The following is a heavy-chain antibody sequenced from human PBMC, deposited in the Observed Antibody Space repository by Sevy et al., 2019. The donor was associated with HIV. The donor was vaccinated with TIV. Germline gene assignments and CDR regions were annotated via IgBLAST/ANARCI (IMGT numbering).Heavy chain of an antibody. Sequence: SETLSLTCAVSGYSISSGYYWGWIRQPPGKGLEWIGSIYHSGSTYYNPSLKSRVTISVDTSKNQFSLKLSSVTAADTAVYYCARDGGAMVRGPNYYYYGMDVWGQWTTVTVSS. D-gene: IGHD3-10*01. CDR2: IYHSGST. J-gene: IGHJ6*02. V-gene: IGHV4-38-2*02. CDR3: ARDGGAMVRGPNYYYYGMDV. CDR1: GYSISSGYY.